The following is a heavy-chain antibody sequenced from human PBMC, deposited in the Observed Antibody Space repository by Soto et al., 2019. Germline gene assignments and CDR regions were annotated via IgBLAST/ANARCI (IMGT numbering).Heavy chain of an antibody. D-gene: IGHD3-22*01. CDR1: GFTFTSSA. V-gene: IGHV1-18*01. Sequence: ASVKVSCKASGFTFTSSAVQWVRQARGQRLEWIGWISAYNGNTNYAQKLQGRVTMTTDTSTSTAYMELRSLRSDDTAVYYCARDPDYYDSSGYADYWGQGTLVTVSS. J-gene: IGHJ4*02. CDR2: ISAYNGNT. CDR3: ARDPDYYDSSGYADY.